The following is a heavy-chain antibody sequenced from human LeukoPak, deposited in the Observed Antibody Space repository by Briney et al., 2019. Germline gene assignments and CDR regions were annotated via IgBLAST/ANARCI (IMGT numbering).Heavy chain of an antibody. J-gene: IGHJ4*02. V-gene: IGHV1-2*02. CDR3: ARGWEEVPAALYYFDY. CDR1: GYTFTGYY. D-gene: IGHD2-2*01. CDR2: INPSSGGT. Sequence: GASVKVSCKASGYTFTGYYMHWVRQAPGQGLEWMGWINPSSGGTNYAQKFQGRVTMTRDTSISTAYMELSRLRSDDTAVYYCARGWEEVPAALYYFDYWGQGTLVTVSS.